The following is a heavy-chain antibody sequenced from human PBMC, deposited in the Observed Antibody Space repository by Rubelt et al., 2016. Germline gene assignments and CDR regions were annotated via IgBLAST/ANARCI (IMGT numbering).Heavy chain of an antibody. D-gene: IGHD3-9*01. V-gene: IGHV1-18*01. CDR2: ISAYNGNT. Sequence: QVQLVQSGAEVKKPGSSVKVSCKASGYTFTSYGISWVRQAPGQGLEWMGWISAYNGNTNYAQKLQGRVTITADKSTSTAYMELSSLRSEDTAVYYCASPPYDILTGYDYYYGMDVWGQGTTVTVSS. J-gene: IGHJ6*02. CDR1: GYTFTSYG. CDR3: ASPPYDILTGYDYYYGMDV.